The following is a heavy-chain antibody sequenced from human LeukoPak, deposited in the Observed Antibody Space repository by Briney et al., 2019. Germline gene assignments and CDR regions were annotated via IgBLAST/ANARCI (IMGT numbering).Heavy chain of an antibody. CDR3: ARSGPITIFGVVEDYYYMDV. Sequence: GPSVKVSCKASGGTFSSYAISWVRQAPGQGLEWMGGIIPIFGTANYAQKFQGRVTITADESTSTAYMELSSLRSEDTAVYYCARSGPITIFGVVEDYYYMDVWGKGTTVTVSS. CDR1: GGTFSSYA. CDR2: IIPIFGTA. V-gene: IGHV1-69*01. D-gene: IGHD3-3*01. J-gene: IGHJ6*03.